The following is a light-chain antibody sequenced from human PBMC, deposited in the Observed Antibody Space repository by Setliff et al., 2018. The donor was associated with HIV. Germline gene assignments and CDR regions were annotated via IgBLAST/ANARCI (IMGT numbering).Light chain of an antibody. Sequence: QSVLTQPASVSGSPGQSITISCTGSSSDVGVHNYVSWYQQHPGKAPKLMIYDVVDRPSGVSDRSSGSKSVNTASLTISGLLAEDEADYYCSSYTSTGTYVFGTGTKVTV. CDR3: SSYTSTGTYV. CDR1: SSDVGVHNY. J-gene: IGLJ1*01. V-gene: IGLV2-14*03. CDR2: DVV.